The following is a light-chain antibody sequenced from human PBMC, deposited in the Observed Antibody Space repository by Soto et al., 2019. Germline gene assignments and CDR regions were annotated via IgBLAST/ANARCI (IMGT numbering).Light chain of an antibody. J-gene: IGKJ5*01. CDR1: QSFNNY. Sequence: EIVLTQSACTLSLSAGESATLSWRASQSFNNYLAWYQQKPGRSPRLLVYDASIRATGAPDRFSGSGAGTDFSLTISRLEPEDFAVYYCQQYRSSPLITFGQGTRLEIK. CDR3: QQYRSSPLIT. CDR2: DAS. V-gene: IGKV3-20*01.